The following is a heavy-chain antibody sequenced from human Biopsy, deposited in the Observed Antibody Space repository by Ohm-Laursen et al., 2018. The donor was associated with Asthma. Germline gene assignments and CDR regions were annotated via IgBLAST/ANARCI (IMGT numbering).Heavy chain of an antibody. V-gene: IGHV1-69*13. CDR1: GGTFNTYV. J-gene: IGHJ4*02. CDR2: INSVFGTT. CDR3: ARKAGSCISRSFYSLDF. D-gene: IGHD2-2*01. Sequence: SVKVSCKSLGGTFNTYVIGWVRQAPGQGLEWMGGINSVFGTTNYPQKFQDRVTITADDSTSTVYMELSSLRSEDTAVYYCARKAGSCISRSFYSLDFWGQGTLVTVSS.